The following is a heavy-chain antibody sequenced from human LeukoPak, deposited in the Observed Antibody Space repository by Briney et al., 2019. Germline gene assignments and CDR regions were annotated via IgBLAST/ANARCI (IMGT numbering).Heavy chain of an antibody. CDR2: ISWNSGDI. V-gene: IGHV3-9*01. Sequence: PGGSLRLSCAASGFTFDDYAMHWVRQPPGKGLEWVSGISWNSGDIGYADSVKGRFTISRDNAKNTLYLQMNSLRVEGTAVYYCAGEGYDCWSCYYDTRGDYYYYMGVWGKGTTVTVSS. CDR3: AGEGYDCWSCYYDTRGDYYYYMGV. J-gene: IGHJ6*03. CDR1: GFTFDDYA. D-gene: IGHD3-3*01.